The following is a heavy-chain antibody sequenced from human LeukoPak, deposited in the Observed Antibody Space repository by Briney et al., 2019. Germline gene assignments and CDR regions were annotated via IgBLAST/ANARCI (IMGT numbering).Heavy chain of an antibody. J-gene: IGHJ6*02. D-gene: IGHD2-15*01. Sequence: ASVRVSCKASGNTVTSYGISRVRQAPGQGLEWMGRISAYNGNTNYAQKLQGRVTMTTDTSTSTAYMELRSLRSDDTAVYYCARRGVVVAARDYYYGMDVWGQGTTVTVSS. CDR3: ARRGVVVAARDYYYGMDV. CDR2: ISAYNGNT. CDR1: GNTVTSYG. V-gene: IGHV1-18*01.